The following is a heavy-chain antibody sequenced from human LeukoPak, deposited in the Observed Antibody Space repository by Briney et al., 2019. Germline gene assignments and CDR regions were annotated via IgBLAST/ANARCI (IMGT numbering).Heavy chain of an antibody. J-gene: IGHJ4*02. V-gene: IGHV3-23*01. CDR3: AKDTCGAFCGGD. CDR2: ISNSGATT. CDR1: GFTFSVYG. D-gene: IGHD2-21*01. Sequence: PGGSLSLSCAGSGFTFSVYGMTWVRQAPGKGLEWVSSISNSGATTYYADSVKGRFTISRDNSKKTLYLQMTSLRAEDTALYYCAKDTCGAFCGGDWGQGTLVTVSS.